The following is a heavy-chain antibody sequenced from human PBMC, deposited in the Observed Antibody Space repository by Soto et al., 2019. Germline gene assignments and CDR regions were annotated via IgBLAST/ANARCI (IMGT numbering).Heavy chain of an antibody. V-gene: IGHV5-51*01. Sequence: PGESLKISCKGSGYSFTSYRIGWVRQMPGKGLEWMGIIYPGDSDTRYSPSFQGQVTISADKSISTAYLQWSSLKASDTAMYYCARVYDSSGYPFDYWGQGTLVTVSS. J-gene: IGHJ4*02. D-gene: IGHD3-22*01. CDR3: ARVYDSSGYPFDY. CDR1: GYSFTSYR. CDR2: IYPGDSDT.